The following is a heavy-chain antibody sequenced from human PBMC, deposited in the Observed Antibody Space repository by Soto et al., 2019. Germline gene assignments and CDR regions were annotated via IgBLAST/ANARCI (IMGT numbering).Heavy chain of an antibody. CDR2: ISSNGGST. J-gene: IGHJ5*02. CDR3: ARGPSSSDIVVVPAAIRSNP. V-gene: IGHV3-64*01. CDR1: GFTFSSYA. Sequence: GGSLRLSCAASGFTFSSYAMHWVRQAPGKGLEYVSAISSNGGSTYYANSVKGRFTISRDNSKNMLYLQMGSLRAEDMAVYYCARGPSSSDIVVVPAAIRSNPWGQGTLVTVS. D-gene: IGHD2-2*01.